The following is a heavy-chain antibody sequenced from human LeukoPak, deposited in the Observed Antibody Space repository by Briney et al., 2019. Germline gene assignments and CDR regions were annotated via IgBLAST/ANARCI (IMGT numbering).Heavy chain of an antibody. J-gene: IGHJ4*02. V-gene: IGHV3-23*01. D-gene: IGHD3-10*01. Sequence: GGSLRLSSAASGFTFSSYAMSWVRQAPGKGLEWVSAISGSGGSTYYADSVKGRFTISRDNSKNTLYLQMNSLRAEDTAAYYCAKDQTRGYFDYWGQGTLVTVSS. CDR2: ISGSGGST. CDR1: GFTFSSYA. CDR3: AKDQTRGYFDY.